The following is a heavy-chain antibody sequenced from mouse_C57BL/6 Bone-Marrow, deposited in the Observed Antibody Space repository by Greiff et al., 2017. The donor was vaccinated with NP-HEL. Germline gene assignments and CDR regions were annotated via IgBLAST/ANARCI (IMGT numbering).Heavy chain of an antibody. J-gene: IGHJ3*01. CDR3: ARAYYYGSSSPAWFAY. CDR1: GYTFTSYW. V-gene: IGHV1-64*01. CDR2: IHPNSGST. Sequence: VQLQQPGAELVKPGASVKLSCKASGYTFTSYWMHWVKQRPGQGLEWIGMIHPNSGSTNYNEKFKSKATLTVDKSSSTAYMQLSSLTSEDSAVYYCARAYYYGSSSPAWFAYWGQGTLVTVSA. D-gene: IGHD1-1*01.